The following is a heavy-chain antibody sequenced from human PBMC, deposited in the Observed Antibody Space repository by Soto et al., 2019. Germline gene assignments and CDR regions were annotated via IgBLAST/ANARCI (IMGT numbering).Heavy chain of an antibody. J-gene: IGHJ4*02. CDR1: GFTFSNFA. CDR2: ISFDGSKK. V-gene: IGHV3-30*03. CDR3: ARVYRTGITGTTRGFDC. Sequence: GGSLRLSCAASGFTFSNFAFHWVRQAPAKGLEWVAVISFDGSKKFYVDSVKGRFTISRDNSKNTLYLQMSSLRAEDTAVYYCARVYRTGITGTTRGFDCWGQGTLVTVSS. D-gene: IGHD1-7*01.